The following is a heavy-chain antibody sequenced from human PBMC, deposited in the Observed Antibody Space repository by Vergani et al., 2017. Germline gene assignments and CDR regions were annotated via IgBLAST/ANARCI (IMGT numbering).Heavy chain of an antibody. D-gene: IGHD1-20*01. CDR1: GFTFSSYA. CDR2: ISGSGGST. J-gene: IGHJ4*02. CDR3: AKDLTGAPGGRRGFFDY. V-gene: IGHV3-23*01. Sequence: EVQLLESGGGLVQPGGSLRLSCAASGFTFSSYAMSWVRQAPGKGLEWVSAISGSGGSTYYADSVKGRFTISRDNSKNTLYLQMNSLRAEDTAVYYCAKDLTGAPGGRRGFFDYWGQGTLVTVSS.